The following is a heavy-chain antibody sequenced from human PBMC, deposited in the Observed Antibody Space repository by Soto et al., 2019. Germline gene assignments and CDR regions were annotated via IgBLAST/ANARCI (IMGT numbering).Heavy chain of an antibody. CDR3: ANNLLGTTSTFDY. Sequence: QVQLVESGGGVVQPGRSLRLSCAASGFTFSSYGMHWVRQAPGKGLECVALISSDGSNKYYADSVKGRFTISRDNSKNTLYLQMNSLGAEDTAVYYCANNLLGTTSTFDYWGQGTLVTVSS. D-gene: IGHD1-1*01. V-gene: IGHV3-30*18. CDR1: GFTFSSYG. J-gene: IGHJ4*02. CDR2: ISSDGSNK.